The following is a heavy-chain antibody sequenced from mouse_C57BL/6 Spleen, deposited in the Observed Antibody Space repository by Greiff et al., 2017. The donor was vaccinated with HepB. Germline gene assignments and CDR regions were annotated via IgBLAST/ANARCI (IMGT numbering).Heavy chain of an antibody. D-gene: IGHD4-1*02. CDR2: ISYDGSN. CDR3: ASQLGRYAMDY. Sequence: EVQRVESGPGLVKPSQSLSLTCSVTGYSITSGYYWNWIRQFPGNKLEWMGYISYDGSNNYNPSLKNRISITRDTSKNQFFLKLNSVTTEDTATYYCASQLGRYAMDYWGQGTSVTVSS. V-gene: IGHV3-6*01. J-gene: IGHJ4*01. CDR1: GYSITSGYY.